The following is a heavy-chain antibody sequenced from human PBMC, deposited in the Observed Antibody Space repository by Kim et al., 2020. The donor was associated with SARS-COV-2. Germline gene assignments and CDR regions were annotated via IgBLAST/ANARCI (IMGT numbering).Heavy chain of an antibody. CDR1: GGSISSSSYY. D-gene: IGHD4-4*01. V-gene: IGHV4-39*01. CDR2: IYYSGST. J-gene: IGHJ4*02. CDR3: ARHLSTVLDY. Sequence: SETLSLTCTVSGGSISSSSYYWGWIRQPPGKGLEWIGSIYYSGSTYYNPSLKSRVTISVDTSKNQFSLKLSSVTAADTAVYYCARHLSTVLDYWGQGTLVTVSS.